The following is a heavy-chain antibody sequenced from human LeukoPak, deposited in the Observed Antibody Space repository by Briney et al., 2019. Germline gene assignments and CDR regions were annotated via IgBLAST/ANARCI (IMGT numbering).Heavy chain of an antibody. D-gene: IGHD6-19*01. J-gene: IGHJ4*02. V-gene: IGHV3-23*01. CDR3: AKIRSSGWYLHNFDY. CDR2: ISGSGGST. CDR1: GFTFSSYG. Sequence: QSGGSLRLSCAASGFTFSSYGMSWVRQAPGKGLEWVSAISGSGGSTYYADSVKGRFTISRDNSKNTLYLQMNSLRAEDTAVYYCAKIRSSGWYLHNFDYWGQGTLVTVSS.